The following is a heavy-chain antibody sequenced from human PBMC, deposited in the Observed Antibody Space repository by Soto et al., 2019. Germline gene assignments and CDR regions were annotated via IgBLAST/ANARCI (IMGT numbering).Heavy chain of an antibody. CDR1: GFTFITFD. CDR2: ISGSDGRK. CDR3: AKGAWLDY. J-gene: IGHJ4*02. D-gene: IGHD3-9*01. V-gene: IGHV3-23*01. Sequence: EVQLLESGGGLVQPGGSLRLSCVASGFTFITFDMSWVRQAPGKGLEWVSEISGSDGRKYYADSVNRRFTISRDNSKNTLYRQMNSLRAEDTSVYYCAKGAWLDYWGQGILVTVSS.